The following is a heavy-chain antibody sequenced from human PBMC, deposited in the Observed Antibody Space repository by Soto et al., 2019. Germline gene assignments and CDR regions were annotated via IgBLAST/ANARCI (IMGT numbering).Heavy chain of an antibody. Sequence: GGSLRLSCAASGFTFSSYAMSWVRQAPGKGLEWVSTFCCSGGSTYYADSVKGRFTISRDNSKNTLYLQMNSLRAEDTAVYYCAKDCTHIVVVPAAKVYYYYYMDVWGKGTTVTVSS. CDR1: GFTFSSYA. V-gene: IGHV3-23*01. D-gene: IGHD2-2*01. CDR2: FCCSGGST. CDR3: AKDCTHIVVVPAAKVYYYYYMDV. J-gene: IGHJ6*03.